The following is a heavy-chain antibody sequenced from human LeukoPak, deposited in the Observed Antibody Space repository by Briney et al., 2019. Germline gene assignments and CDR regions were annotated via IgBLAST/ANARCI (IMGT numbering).Heavy chain of an antibody. D-gene: IGHD3-9*01. J-gene: IGHJ4*02. Sequence: ASVKVSCKASGYTFTSCGISWVRQAPGQGLEWMGWISAYNGNTNYAQKLQGRVTVTTDTSTSTAYMELRSLRSDDTAVYYCARVERFPGYYNVDYWGQGTLVTVSS. CDR3: ARVERFPGYYNVDY. CDR1: GYTFTSCG. V-gene: IGHV1-18*04. CDR2: ISAYNGNT.